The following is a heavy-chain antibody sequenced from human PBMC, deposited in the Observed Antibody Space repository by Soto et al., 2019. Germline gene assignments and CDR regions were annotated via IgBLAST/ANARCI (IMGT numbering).Heavy chain of an antibody. Sequence: ASVKVSCKVSGYTLTELSMHWVRQAPGKGLEWMGGFDPEDGETIYAQKFQGRVTMTEDTSTDTAYMELSSLRSEDTAVYYCATDYRPETYYDFWSGCTADNYGMDVWGQGTTVTVSS. J-gene: IGHJ6*02. V-gene: IGHV1-24*01. CDR2: FDPEDGET. CDR3: ATDYRPETYYDFWSGCTADNYGMDV. D-gene: IGHD3-3*01. CDR1: GYTLTELS.